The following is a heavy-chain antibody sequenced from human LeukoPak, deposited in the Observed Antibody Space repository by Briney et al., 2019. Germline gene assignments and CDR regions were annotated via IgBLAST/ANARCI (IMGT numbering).Heavy chain of an antibody. D-gene: IGHD3-9*01. CDR1: GFTFGSYA. Sequence: GGSLRLSCAASGFTFGSYAMTWVRQAPGKGLEWVSIISSGSSAIFSADALKGRFTISRDNAKNSLYLQMNSLRAEDTAVYSCARNLRYFDWLLRTNAFDFWGQGTMVTVSS. V-gene: IGHV3-21*01. J-gene: IGHJ3*01. CDR3: ARNLRYFDWLLRTNAFDF. CDR2: ISSGSSAI.